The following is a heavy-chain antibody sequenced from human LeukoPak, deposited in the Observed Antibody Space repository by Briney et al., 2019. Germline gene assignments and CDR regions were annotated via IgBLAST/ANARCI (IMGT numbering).Heavy chain of an antibody. Sequence: SETLSLTCTVSGGSISSHYWSWIRQPPGKGLEWIGYIYYSGSTNYNPSLKSRVTISIDTSKYQFSLKLSSVTAADTAVYYCARGYSRTYFDYWGQGTLVTVSS. CDR1: GGSISSHY. J-gene: IGHJ4*02. V-gene: IGHV4-59*08. D-gene: IGHD5-18*01. CDR3: ARGYSRTYFDY. CDR2: IYYSGST.